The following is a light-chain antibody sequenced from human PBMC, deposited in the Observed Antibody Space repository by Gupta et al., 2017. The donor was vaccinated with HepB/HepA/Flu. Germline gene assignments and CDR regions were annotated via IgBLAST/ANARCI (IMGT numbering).Light chain of an antibody. CDR2: EVS. J-gene: IGLJ3*02. CDR3: CSYAGSSTWV. V-gene: IGLV2-23*02. CDR1: SSDVGSYNL. Sequence: QSGLTQPATVPGSPGQSIPISCQATSSDVGSYNLVSWYQQHPGKAPKLMIYEVSKRPSGVSNRFAGSKSGNTASLTIAVLQAEDEADYYCCSYAGSSTWVFGGGTKLTVL.